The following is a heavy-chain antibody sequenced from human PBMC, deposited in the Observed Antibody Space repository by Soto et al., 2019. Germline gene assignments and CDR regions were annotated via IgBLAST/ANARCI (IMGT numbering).Heavy chain of an antibody. D-gene: IGHD6-6*01. J-gene: IGHJ6*02. CDR3: ASSVTVRPGRGDYYALDV. CDR2: INTKNGGT. V-gene: IGHV1-2*06. CDR1: GYPFTAYY. Sequence: QVQLVQSGAEVKKPGASVKVSCKASGYPFTAYYMHWVRQAPGQGLEWVGRINTKNGGTNYAQKFQGRVTMAWDPSINTAFMDLTCLESDDTAVYYCASSVTVRPGRGDYYALDVWGQGTTVTVSS.